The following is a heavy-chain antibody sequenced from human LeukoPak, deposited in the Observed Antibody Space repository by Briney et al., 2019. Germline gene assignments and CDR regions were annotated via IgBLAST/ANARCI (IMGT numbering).Heavy chain of an antibody. J-gene: IGHJ4*02. CDR2: IYTSGST. CDR1: GGSFSGYY. D-gene: IGHD3-16*01. CDR3: ARDSYDYVWGSSNFDY. Sequence: SETLSLTCAVYGGSFSGYYWSWIRQPPGKGLEWIGRIYTSGSTNYNPSLKSRVTISVDTSKNQFSLKLSSVTAADTAVYYCARDSYDYVWGSSNFDYWGQGTLVTVSS. V-gene: IGHV4-59*10.